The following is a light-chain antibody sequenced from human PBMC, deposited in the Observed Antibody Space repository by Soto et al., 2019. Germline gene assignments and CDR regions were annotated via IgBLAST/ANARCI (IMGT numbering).Light chain of an antibody. Sequence: DIQMTQSPSAMSASVGDRVTITCRASQDISSYLAWFQQKPGKVPKRLIYAASSLQSGVPARFSGSGSGTEFTLTISSLQTEDFATYYCLQHKSYPLTFGGGTKVDIK. CDR1: QDISSY. V-gene: IGKV1-17*03. CDR3: LQHKSYPLT. J-gene: IGKJ4*01. CDR2: AAS.